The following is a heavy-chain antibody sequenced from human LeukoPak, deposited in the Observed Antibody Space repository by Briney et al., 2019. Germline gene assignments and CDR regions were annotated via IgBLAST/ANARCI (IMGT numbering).Heavy chain of an antibody. Sequence: PSETLSLTCAVYGGSFSGYYWSWIRQPPGKGLEWTGEINHSGSTNYNPSLTSRVTISVDTSKNQFSLKLSSVTAADTAVYYCARVGYCSSTSCYKNTNFDYWGQGTLVTVSS. CDR2: INHSGST. CDR3: ARVGYCSSTSCYKNTNFDY. V-gene: IGHV4-34*01. J-gene: IGHJ4*02. D-gene: IGHD2-2*02. CDR1: GGSFSGYY.